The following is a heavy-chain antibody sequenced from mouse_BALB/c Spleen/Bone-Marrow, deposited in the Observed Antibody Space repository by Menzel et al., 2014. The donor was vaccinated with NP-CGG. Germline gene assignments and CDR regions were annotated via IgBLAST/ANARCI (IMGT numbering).Heavy chain of an antibody. CDR2: IWSGGST. Sequence: QVQLQLSGPGLVQPSQSLSITCTVSGFSLTSFGIHWVRQSPGKGLEWLGVIWSGGSTDYNAAFISRLSISKDNSKSQVFFKMNSLQANDTAIYYCTRNWDDYAMDYWGQGTSVTVSS. CDR3: TRNWDDYAMDY. D-gene: IGHD4-1*01. J-gene: IGHJ4*01. V-gene: IGHV2-2*02. CDR1: GFSLTSFG.